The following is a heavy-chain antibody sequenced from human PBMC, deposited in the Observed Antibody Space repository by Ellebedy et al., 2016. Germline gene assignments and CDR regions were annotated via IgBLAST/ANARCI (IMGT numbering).Heavy chain of an antibody. V-gene: IGHV5-51*01. D-gene: IGHD4-23*01. CDR3: AKRGLLGGWYAS. Sequence: GESLKISCKGSGNNFTSDLIAWVRQKPGKGLEWMGIIYPGDSPTKYSPSFQGHVTISADKSISAAYLQWSSLKASAPAVYYCAKRGLLGGWYASWGQGTPVTVSS. J-gene: IGHJ5*01. CDR1: GNNFTSDL. CDR2: IYPGDSPT.